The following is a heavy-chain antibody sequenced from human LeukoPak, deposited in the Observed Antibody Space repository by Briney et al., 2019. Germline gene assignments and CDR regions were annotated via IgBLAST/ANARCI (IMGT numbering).Heavy chain of an antibody. J-gene: IGHJ4*02. D-gene: IGHD4/OR15-4a*01. CDR1: GFTFSSYG. CDR2: ISGSGGST. V-gene: IGHV3-23*01. Sequence: GGTLRLSCAASGFTFSSYGMSWVRQAPGKGLEWVSAISGSGGSTYYADSVKGRFTISRDNSKNTLYLQMDSLRAEDTAVYYCAKIGANVGFWGQGTLVTVSS. CDR3: AKIGANVGF.